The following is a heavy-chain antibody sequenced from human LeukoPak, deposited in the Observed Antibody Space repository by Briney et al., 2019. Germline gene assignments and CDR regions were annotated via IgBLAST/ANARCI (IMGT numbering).Heavy chain of an antibody. D-gene: IGHD4-17*01. CDR1: GGSISSGDYY. J-gene: IGHJ4*02. CDR3: ARKKDDGDYHIDY. CDR2: ICYSGTT. V-gene: IGHV4-31*11. Sequence: PSETLSLTCAVSGGSISSGDYYWTWIRQYPGKGLLEWIGYICYSGTTYYNPSLKSRVTISVDTSKNQFSLRLRSVTAADTAVYYCARKKDDGDYHIDYWGQGTPVTVSS.